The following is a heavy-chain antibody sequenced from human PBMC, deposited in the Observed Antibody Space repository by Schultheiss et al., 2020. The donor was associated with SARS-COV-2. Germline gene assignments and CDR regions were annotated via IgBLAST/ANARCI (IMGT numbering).Heavy chain of an antibody. D-gene: IGHD2-2*01. CDR1: GGSISSSSYY. Sequence: SETLSLTCTVSGGSISSSSYYWGWIRQPPGKGLEWIGEINHSGSTNYNPSLKSRVTISVDTSKNQFSLKLSSVTAADTAVYYCARELGYCSSTSCFSHFDYWGQGTLVTVSS. J-gene: IGHJ4*02. CDR2: INHSGST. CDR3: ARELGYCSSTSCFSHFDY. V-gene: IGHV4-39*07.